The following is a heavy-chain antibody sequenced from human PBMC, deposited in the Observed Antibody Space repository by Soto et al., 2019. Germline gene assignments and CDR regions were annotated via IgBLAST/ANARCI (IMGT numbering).Heavy chain of an antibody. V-gene: IGHV1-2*02. Sequence: ASVKVSCKASGYTFTGYYMHWVRQAPGQGLEWMGWINPNSGGTNYAQKFQGRVTMTRDTSTSTVYMELSSLRSEDTAVYYCARDVLSAYPPQKAFYYYYYYGMDVWGQGTTVTVSS. CDR3: ARDVLSAYPPQKAFYYYYYYGMDV. CDR2: INPNSGGT. J-gene: IGHJ6*02. CDR1: GYTFTGYY. D-gene: IGHD3-3*02.